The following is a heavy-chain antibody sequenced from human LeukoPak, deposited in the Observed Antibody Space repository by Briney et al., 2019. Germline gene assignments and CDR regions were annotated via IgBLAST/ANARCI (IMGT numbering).Heavy chain of an antibody. CDR3: ARGSVQLWFRDTYYYMDV. V-gene: IGHV3-20*04. Sequence: AGGSLRLSCAASGFTFDDYAMNWVRQVPGGGLGWVSGINWNGRITEYADSVKDRFTISRQNTKNSLYLYMNNLGGEDTALYFCARGSVQLWFRDTYYYMDVWGKGTTVTVSS. CDR2: INWNGRIT. D-gene: IGHD5-18*01. CDR1: GFTFDDYA. J-gene: IGHJ6*03.